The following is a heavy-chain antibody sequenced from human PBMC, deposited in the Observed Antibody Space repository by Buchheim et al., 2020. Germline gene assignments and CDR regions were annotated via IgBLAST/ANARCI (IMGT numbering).Heavy chain of an antibody. CDR3: AKSSGWPDYYFDY. CDR1: GFTFSSYA. J-gene: IGHJ4*02. Sequence: QVQLVESGGGVVQPGRSLRLSCAASGFTFSSYAMHWVRQAPGKGLEWVAVISYDGSNKYYADSVKGRFTISRANSKNTLYLQMNSLRAEDTAVYYCAKSSGWPDYYFDYWGQGTL. CDR2: ISYDGSNK. D-gene: IGHD6-19*01. V-gene: IGHV3-30-3*01.